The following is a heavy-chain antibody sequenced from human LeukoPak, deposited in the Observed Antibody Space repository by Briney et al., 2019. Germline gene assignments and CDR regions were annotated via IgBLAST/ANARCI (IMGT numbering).Heavy chain of an antibody. J-gene: IGHJ4*02. CDR3: ARRVRGYSYGPEDYFDY. V-gene: IGHV5-51*01. D-gene: IGHD5-18*01. CDR1: GYSFTSYW. Sequence: GESLKISCKGSGYSFTSYWVAWVRQMPGKGLEWMGIIYPGDSDTRYSPSFQGQVTISADKSISTAYLQWSGLKASDTAMYYCARRVRGYSYGPEDYFDYWGQGTLVTVSS. CDR2: IYPGDSDT.